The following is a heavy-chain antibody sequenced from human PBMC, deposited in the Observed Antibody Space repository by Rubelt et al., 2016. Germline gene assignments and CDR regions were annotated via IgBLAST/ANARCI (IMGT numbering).Heavy chain of an antibody. CDR3: ARDQIAAAVEDAFDI. CDR1: GGSFSGYY. CDR2: INHSGRT. V-gene: IGHV4-34*01. Sequence: QVQLQQWGAGLLKPSETLSLTCAVYGGSFSGYYWSWIRQPPGKGLEWIGEINHSGRTNYNPSLKSRVTISVDTSKNQFSLKLSSVTAADTAVYYCARDQIAAAVEDAFDIWGQGTMVTVSS. J-gene: IGHJ3*02. D-gene: IGHD6-13*01.